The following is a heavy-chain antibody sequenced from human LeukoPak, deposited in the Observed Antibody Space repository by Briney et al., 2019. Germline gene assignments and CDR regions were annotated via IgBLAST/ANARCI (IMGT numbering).Heavy chain of an antibody. D-gene: IGHD6-19*01. CDR1: GFTFTSSA. V-gene: IGHV1-58*02. Sequence: ASVKVSCMACGFTFTSSAMQWVGQARGQRVEGVGWIVVGSGNTNYAQEFQERVTITRDMSTSTAYMELSSLRSEDTAVYYCAADGTYSSGQYRFDYWGQGTLVTVSS. J-gene: IGHJ4*02. CDR3: AADGTYSSGQYRFDY. CDR2: IVVGSGNT.